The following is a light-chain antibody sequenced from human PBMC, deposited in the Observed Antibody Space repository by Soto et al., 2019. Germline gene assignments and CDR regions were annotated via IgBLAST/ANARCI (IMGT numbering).Light chain of an antibody. V-gene: IGLV2-14*01. CDR3: SSYTSSSTYVV. CDR2: DVS. J-gene: IGLJ2*01. CDR1: SSDVGGSDF. Sequence: QSALTQPASVSGSPGQSITISCTGTSSDVGGSDFVSWHQQHPGKAPKLMIYDVSKWPSGVSNRFSGSKSGNTAPLTISGLQAEDEADYYCSSYTSSSTYVVFGGGTKLTVL.